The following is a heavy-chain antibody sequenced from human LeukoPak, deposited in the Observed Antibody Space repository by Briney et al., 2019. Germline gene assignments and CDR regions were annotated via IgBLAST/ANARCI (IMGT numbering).Heavy chain of an antibody. Sequence: GGSLRLFCAASGFTFSSYEMNWVRQAPGKGLEWVSYISSSGSTIYYADSVEGRFTISRDNAKNSLYLQMNSLRAEDTAVYYCAELGITMIEGVWGKGTTVTISS. CDR3: AELGITMIEGV. D-gene: IGHD3-22*01. CDR1: GFTFSSYE. J-gene: IGHJ6*04. V-gene: IGHV3-48*03. CDR2: ISSSGSTI.